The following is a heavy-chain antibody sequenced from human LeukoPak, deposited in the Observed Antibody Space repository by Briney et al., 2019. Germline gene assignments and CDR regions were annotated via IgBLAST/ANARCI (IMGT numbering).Heavy chain of an antibody. J-gene: IGHJ4*02. Sequence: PGGSLRLSCAASGFTFSSYAMSWVRQAPGEGLEWVSSFGTRSSSIYYADSVKGRFTISRDNARNSLYLQMNSLKAEDTAVYYCARERDEGFDYWGQGTLVTVSS. D-gene: IGHD5-24*01. CDR2: FGTRSSSI. V-gene: IGHV3-21*01. CDR1: GFTFSSYA. CDR3: ARERDEGFDY.